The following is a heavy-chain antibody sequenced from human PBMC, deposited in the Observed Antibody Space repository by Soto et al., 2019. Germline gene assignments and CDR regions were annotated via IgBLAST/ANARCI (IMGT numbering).Heavy chain of an antibody. J-gene: IGHJ6*01. CDR1: GFSFRNYG. CDR2: RSYEEINNK. Sequence: GGSLRLSCVASGFSFRNYGLHCVRQAPGKGLEWLAVRSYEEINNKNYADSVKGRFTISRDNSENTLFLQMDSLRAEDTAVYYCAKGYCSGPSCYRGYGMDVWGQGTTVTVS. V-gene: IGHV3-30*18. CDR3: AKGYCSGPSCYRGYGMDV. D-gene: IGHD2-2*01.